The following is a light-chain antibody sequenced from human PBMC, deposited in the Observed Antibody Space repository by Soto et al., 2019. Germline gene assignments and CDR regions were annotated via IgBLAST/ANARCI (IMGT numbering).Light chain of an antibody. J-gene: IGKJ3*01. CDR2: AAT. CDR3: QQSYGTPLT. CDR1: QTISRY. Sequence: DIQMTQSPSTLSASVGDRVTITCRASQTISRYLNWYQQKPGKAPKLLIYAATTLQSGVPSRFSGSGSGTDFTLTISSLQLEDFATYYCQQSYGTPLTFGHGTQVDVK. V-gene: IGKV1-39*01.